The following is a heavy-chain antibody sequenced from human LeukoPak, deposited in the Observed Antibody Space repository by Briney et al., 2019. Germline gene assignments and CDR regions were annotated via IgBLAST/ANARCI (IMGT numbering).Heavy chain of an antibody. CDR3: AKDRCSNGIGCYYYYMDV. V-gene: IGHV3-23*01. Sequence: PGGSLRLSCAASGFTFSSYAMSWVRQAPGKGLEWVSALSGRGDSTYYADSVKGRFTISRDNSKNTLYLQMNSLRAADTAVYYCAKDRCSNGIGCYYYYMDVWGKGTTVTISS. CDR2: LSGRGDST. CDR1: GFTFSSYA. J-gene: IGHJ6*03. D-gene: IGHD2-8*01.